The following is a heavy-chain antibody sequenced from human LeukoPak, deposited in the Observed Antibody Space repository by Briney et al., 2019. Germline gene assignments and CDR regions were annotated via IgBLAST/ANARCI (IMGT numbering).Heavy chain of an antibody. CDR1: RLNFDQYP. Sequence: RLSCAPWRLNFDQYPMHWPRQSTGKGLEWVTGISWYSDSIGCAASVKGRFTLSRDNAKNSLYPQMNSLRAEDTPLYYFAKEIDSTLSDNWYFDRWGRGSLVTVS. CDR3: AKEIDSTLSDNWYFDR. CDR2: ISWYSDSI. V-gene: IGHV3-9*01. J-gene: IGHJ2*01. D-gene: IGHD3-22*01.